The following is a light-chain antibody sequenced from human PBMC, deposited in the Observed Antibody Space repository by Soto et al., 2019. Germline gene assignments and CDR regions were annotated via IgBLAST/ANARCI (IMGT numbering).Light chain of an antibody. J-gene: IGLJ3*02. CDR1: SGHSSYI. Sequence: QSVLTQSSSASASLGSSVKLTCTLSSGHSSYIIAWHQQQPGKAPRYLMKLEGSGSYNKGSGVPDRFSGSGSGADRYLTISNLQFEDEADYYCETWASDTRVFGGETKLTVL. CDR3: ETWASDTRV. V-gene: IGLV4-60*02. CDR2: LEGSGSY.